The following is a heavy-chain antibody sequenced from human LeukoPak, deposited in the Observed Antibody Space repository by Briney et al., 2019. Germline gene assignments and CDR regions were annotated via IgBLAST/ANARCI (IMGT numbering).Heavy chain of an antibody. J-gene: IGHJ4*02. CDR3: ARGDPADFDY. CDR1: GGSISRGGYY. CDR2: IYYSGSP. Sequence: PSQTLSLTCTASGGSISRGGYYWSWIRQHPGKGLEWIGFIYYSGSPNYNPSLKSRGTISVDTSKNQFSLKLTSVTVADTAVYYCARGDPADFDYWGQGTLVTVSS. V-gene: IGHV4-31*03. D-gene: IGHD5-24*01.